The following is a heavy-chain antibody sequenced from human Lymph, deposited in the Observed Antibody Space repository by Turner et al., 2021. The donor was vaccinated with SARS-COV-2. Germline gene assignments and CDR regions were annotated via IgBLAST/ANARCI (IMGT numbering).Heavy chain of an antibody. J-gene: IGHJ4*02. CDR2: IYPRDSDT. CDR1: GYSFTNYW. CDR3: ARLLTSRRYFDS. Sequence: EVQLVQSRAEVKKSGESLTISCKGSGYSFTNYWIGWVRQIPGKGLEGMGSIYPRDSDTRYSPSFQGQVTISGDKSITTASLQWSSLKASDTAMYYFARLLTSRRYFDSWGQGTLVTVSS. V-gene: IGHV5-51*01. D-gene: IGHD3-9*01.